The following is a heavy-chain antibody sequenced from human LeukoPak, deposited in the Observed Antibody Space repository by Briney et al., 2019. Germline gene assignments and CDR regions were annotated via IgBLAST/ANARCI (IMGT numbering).Heavy chain of an antibody. V-gene: IGHV3-30*18. J-gene: IGHJ4*02. CDR1: GFTFSSYG. CDR2: ISYDGSNK. CDR3: AKDIAGNGDHGDY. D-gene: IGHD4-17*01. Sequence: GGSLRLSCAASGFTFSSYGMHWVRQAPGKGLEWVAVISYDGSNKYYADSVKGRFTISRDNSKNTLYLQMNSLRAEDTAVYYCAKDIAGNGDHGDYWGQGTLVTVSS.